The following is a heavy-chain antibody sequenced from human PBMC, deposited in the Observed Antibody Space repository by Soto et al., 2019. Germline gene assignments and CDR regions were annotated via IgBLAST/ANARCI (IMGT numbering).Heavy chain of an antibody. D-gene: IGHD7-27*01. CDR3: ARVIELGMAFDI. V-gene: IGHV1-69*02. Sequence: QVQLVQSGAEVKKPGSSVKVSCKASGGTFSSYTISWVRQAPGQGLEWMGRIIPILGIANYAQKFQGRVTITADKSTSTAYMELSSLRSEDTAVYYCARVIELGMAFDIWAKGQWSPSLQ. CDR1: GGTFSSYT. CDR2: IIPILGIA. J-gene: IGHJ3*02.